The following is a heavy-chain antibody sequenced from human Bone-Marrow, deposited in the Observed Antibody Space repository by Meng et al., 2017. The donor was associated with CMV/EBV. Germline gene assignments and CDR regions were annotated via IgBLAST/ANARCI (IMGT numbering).Heavy chain of an antibody. V-gene: IGHV3-30*02. D-gene: IGHD5-12*01. CDR2: IRYDGSNK. CDR1: GIDFSSYG. CDR3: AKRDYSGYDDGGDVFDI. J-gene: IGHJ3*02. Sequence: GGSLRLSCAVSGIDFSSYGMVWVRQAPGKGLEWVAFIRYDGSNKYYADSVKGRFTISRDNSKTTLYLQMNSLRAEATAVYYCAKRDYSGYDDGGDVFDIWGQGTMVTV.